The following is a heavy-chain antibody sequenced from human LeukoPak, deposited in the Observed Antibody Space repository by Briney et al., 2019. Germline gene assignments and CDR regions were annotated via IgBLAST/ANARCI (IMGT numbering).Heavy chain of an antibody. Sequence: PGGSLRLSCAASGFTFNSYAMYWVRQAPGKGQEWVSGIFGSGGSAHYADSVKGRFTISRDNSKNTVYLQMDSLRVEDTAVYYCGKTTTRYSSGRYPGWPVDYWGQGTLVTVSS. CDR3: GKTTTRYSSGRYPGWPVDY. V-gene: IGHV3-23*01. CDR2: IFGSGGSA. CDR1: GFTFNSYA. J-gene: IGHJ4*02. D-gene: IGHD6-19*01.